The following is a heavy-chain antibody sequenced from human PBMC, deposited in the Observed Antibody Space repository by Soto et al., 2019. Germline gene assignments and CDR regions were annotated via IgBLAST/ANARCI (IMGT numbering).Heavy chain of an antibody. CDR1: GGTFSSYA. CDR3: ATTARPKYSSSSGDWFDP. CDR2: IIPIFGTA. J-gene: IGHJ5*02. D-gene: IGHD6-6*01. Sequence: ASVKVSCKASGGTFSSYAISWVRQAPGQGLEWMGGIIPIFGTANYAQKFQGRVTITADESTSTAYMELSSLRSEDTAVYYCATTARPKYSSSSGDWFDPWGQGTLVTVSS. V-gene: IGHV1-69*13.